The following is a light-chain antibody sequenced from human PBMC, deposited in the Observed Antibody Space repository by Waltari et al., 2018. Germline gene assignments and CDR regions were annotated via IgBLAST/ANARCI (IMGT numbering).Light chain of an antibody. Sequence: EIILTQSPATLSLSPGDRATLSCRASQSASNSVSWYQQKPGQAPRLLIYNAITRATGTPARVCGSGSETDCALSIGTLAPEDSAVYFCLQRNNLPPTFGGGTTVEIK. CDR1: QSASNS. CDR2: NAI. CDR3: LQRNNLPPT. J-gene: IGKJ4*02. V-gene: IGKV3-11*01.